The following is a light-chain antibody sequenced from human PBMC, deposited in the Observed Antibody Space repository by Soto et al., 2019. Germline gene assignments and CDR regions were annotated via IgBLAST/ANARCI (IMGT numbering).Light chain of an antibody. CDR2: GAP. V-gene: IGKV3-15*01. CDR3: QQHNSWPPV. Sequence: EIVMTQSPATLSVSPGERATLSCRASQSVNSNLAWYQQKPGHSPRLLIYGAPTRVTGIPARFSGSGSGTEFTLTISSLQSEDFAIYYCQQHNSWPPVFGQGTKLEIK. J-gene: IGKJ2*01. CDR1: QSVNSN.